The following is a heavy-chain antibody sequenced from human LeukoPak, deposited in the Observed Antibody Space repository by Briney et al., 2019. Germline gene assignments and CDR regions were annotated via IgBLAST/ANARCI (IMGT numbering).Heavy chain of an antibody. CDR2: ISSSSSTI. V-gene: IGHV3-48*04. CDR3: ARAPPYSYGY. J-gene: IGHJ4*02. D-gene: IGHD5-18*01. Sequence: GGSLRLSCAVSGFTFSSYSMNWVRQAPGKGLEWVSYISSSSSTIYYADSVKGRFTISRDNAKNSLYLQMNSLRAEDTAVYYCARAPPYSYGYWGQGTLVTVSS. CDR1: GFTFSSYS.